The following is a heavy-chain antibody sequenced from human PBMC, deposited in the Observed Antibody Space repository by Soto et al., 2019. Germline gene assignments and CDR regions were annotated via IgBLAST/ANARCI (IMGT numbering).Heavy chain of an antibody. J-gene: IGHJ4*02. V-gene: IGHV3-23*01. CDR2: VSEDGDST. Sequence: PGGSLRLSCAASGFSFAEYGMSWVRQAPGKGLEWVSGVSEDGDSTYYADSVKRRFTISRDDSKNTLFLQMNSLRADDTAIYYCAKDRRTLSGLDSWGQGALVTVSS. CDR3: AKDRRTLSGLDS. D-gene: IGHD2-15*01. CDR1: GFSFAEYG.